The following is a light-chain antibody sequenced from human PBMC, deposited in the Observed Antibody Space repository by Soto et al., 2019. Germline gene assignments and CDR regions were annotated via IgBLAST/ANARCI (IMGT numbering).Light chain of an antibody. CDR3: HQRYIWPPLT. J-gene: IGKJ4*01. Sequence: EIVLTQSPATLSLSRGERATLSCRASQSVENYLAWFQQKRGQAPRLLIYDTSNRAAGIPDRFSGSGSGTDFTLTISSLEPEDFAVYYCHQRYIWPPLTFGGGTKVEIK. CDR2: DTS. CDR1: QSVENY. V-gene: IGKV3-11*01.